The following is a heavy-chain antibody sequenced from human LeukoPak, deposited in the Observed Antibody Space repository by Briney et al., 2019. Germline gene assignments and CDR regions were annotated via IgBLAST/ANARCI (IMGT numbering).Heavy chain of an antibody. CDR3: AREGYNILTGYIYYYYGMDV. Sequence: ASVRVSCKASGYTFTSYYMHWVRQAPGRGLEWMGIINPSGGSTSYAQKFRGRVTMTRDTSTSTVYMELSSLRSEDTAVYYCAREGYNILTGYIYYYYGMDVWGQGTTVTVSS. CDR1: GYTFTSYY. V-gene: IGHV1-46*01. D-gene: IGHD3-9*01. J-gene: IGHJ6*02. CDR2: INPSGGST.